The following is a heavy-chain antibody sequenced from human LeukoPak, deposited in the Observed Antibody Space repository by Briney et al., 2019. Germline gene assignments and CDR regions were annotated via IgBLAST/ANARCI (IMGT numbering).Heavy chain of an antibody. CDR2: IKQDGSEK. CDR1: GFTFSSYW. V-gene: IGHV3-7*03. Sequence: PGGSLRPSCAASGFTFSSYWMSWVRQAPGKGLEWVANIKQDGSEKYYVDSVKGRFTISRDNAKNSLYLQMNSLRAEDTAVYYCARERRPYYDFWSGYSREEYYFDYWGQGTLVTVSS. D-gene: IGHD3-3*01. J-gene: IGHJ4*02. CDR3: ARERRPYYDFWSGYSREEYYFDY.